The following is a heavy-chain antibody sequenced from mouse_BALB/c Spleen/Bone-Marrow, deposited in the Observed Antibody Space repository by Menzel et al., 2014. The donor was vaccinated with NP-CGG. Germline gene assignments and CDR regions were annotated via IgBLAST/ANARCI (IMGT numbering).Heavy chain of an antibody. V-gene: IGHV5-17*02. D-gene: IGHD1-1*01. Sequence: DVKLVESGGGLVQPGGSRKLSCAASGITFSSFGMHWVRQAPEKGLEGVAYISSGSSTIYYADTVKGRFTISRDNPKNTLFLQMTSQRSEDTAMYYCARDYGYTMDYWGQGTSVTVSS. CDR2: ISSGSSTI. CDR1: GITFSSFG. J-gene: IGHJ4*01. CDR3: ARDYGYTMDY.